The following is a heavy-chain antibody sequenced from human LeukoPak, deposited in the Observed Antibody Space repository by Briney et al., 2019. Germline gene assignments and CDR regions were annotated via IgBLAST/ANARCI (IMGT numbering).Heavy chain of an antibody. V-gene: IGHV3-23*01. D-gene: IGHD6-25*01. Sequence: GGSLRLSCAASGFTFSTYAMSWVRQAPGKGLEWVSVISGSGGSIYYADSVKGRFTISRGNSKNTLYLQMNTLRAEDTAVYYCAKDAPMRPFGPWGQGTLVTVSS. J-gene: IGHJ5*02. CDR2: ISGSGGSI. CDR3: AKDAPMRPFGP. CDR1: GFTFSTYA.